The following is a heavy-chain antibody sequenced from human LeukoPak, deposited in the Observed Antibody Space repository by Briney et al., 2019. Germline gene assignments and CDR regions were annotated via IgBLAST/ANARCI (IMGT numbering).Heavy chain of an antibody. CDR3: ARDMRVDALDI. CDR2: VYHSRGT. D-gene: IGHD3-16*01. V-gene: IGHV4-59*01. CDR1: GASITSYY. Sequence: SETLSLTCTVYGASITSYYWSWIRQPPGKGLEWIGNVYHSRGTNYNPSLKSRVTISIDTSTNHLSLRPTSATAADTAVYFCARDMRVDALDIWGQGIIVAVSS. J-gene: IGHJ3*02.